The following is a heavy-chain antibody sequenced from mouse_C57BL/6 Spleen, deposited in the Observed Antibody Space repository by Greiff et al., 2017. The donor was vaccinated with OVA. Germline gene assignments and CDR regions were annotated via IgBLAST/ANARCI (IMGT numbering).Heavy chain of an antibody. J-gene: IGHJ4*01. V-gene: IGHV1-7*01. CDR3: ASERFYGSSSYYAMDY. Sequence: QVQLQQSGAELAKPGASVQLSCTASGYTFTSSWMHWVKQRPGQGLEWIGYINPSSGYTKYNQKFKDKATLTADKSSSTAYMQLSSLTYEDSAVYYCASERFYGSSSYYAMDYWGKGTSVTGSS. CDR2: INPSSGYT. D-gene: IGHD1-1*01. CDR1: GYTFTSSW.